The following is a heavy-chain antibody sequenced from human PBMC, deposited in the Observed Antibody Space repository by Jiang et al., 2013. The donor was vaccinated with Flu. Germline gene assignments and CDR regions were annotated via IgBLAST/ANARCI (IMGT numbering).Heavy chain of an antibody. D-gene: IGHD2-21*01. CDR3: AKGYCGGDCYSGS. CDR2: ISYDGSNK. J-gene: IGHJ4*02. Sequence: EWVAVISYDGSNKYYADSVKGRFTISRDNSKNTLYLQMNSLRAEDTAVYYCAKGYCGGDCYSGSWGQGTLVTVSS. V-gene: IGHV3-30*18.